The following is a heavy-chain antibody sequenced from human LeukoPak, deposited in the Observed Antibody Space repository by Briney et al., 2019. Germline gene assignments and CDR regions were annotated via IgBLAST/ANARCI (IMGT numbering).Heavy chain of an antibody. CDR3: ARHLSDITSSPNY. Sequence: ASVKVSRKASGYTFTSYGISWVRQAPGQGLEWMGWISAYNVNTNDAQKLQGRVTMTTDTSTTTAYMELRSLRSDDTAVYYCARHLSDITSSPNYWGPGTLVTVSS. D-gene: IGHD2-2*01. V-gene: IGHV1-18*01. CDR2: ISAYNVNT. J-gene: IGHJ4*02. CDR1: GYTFTSYG.